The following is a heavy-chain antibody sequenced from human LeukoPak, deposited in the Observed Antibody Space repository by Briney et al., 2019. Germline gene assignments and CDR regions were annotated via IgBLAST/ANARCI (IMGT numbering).Heavy chain of an antibody. Sequence: GGSLRLSCAASGFTFSSYGMNWVRQAPGKGLEWVSYISSSSSTIYYADSVKGRFTISRDNAKNSLYLQMNSLRDEDTAVYYCAREAQQLVDLYYYYYYMDVWGKGTTVTVSS. CDR2: ISSSSSTI. CDR1: GFTFSSYG. J-gene: IGHJ6*03. CDR3: AREAQQLVDLYYYYYYMDV. V-gene: IGHV3-48*02. D-gene: IGHD6-13*01.